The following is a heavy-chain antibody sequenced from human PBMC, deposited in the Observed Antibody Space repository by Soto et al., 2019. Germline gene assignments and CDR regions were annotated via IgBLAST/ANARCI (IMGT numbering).Heavy chain of an antibody. D-gene: IGHD2-15*01. J-gene: IGHJ6*03. CDR1: GFTFSSYG. V-gene: IGHV3-33*01. CDR2: IWYDGSNK. CDR3: ARAIVVVAATDYMDV. Sequence: GGSLRLSCAASGFTFSSYGMHWVRQAPGKGLEWVAVIWYDGSNKYYADSVKGRFTISRDNSKNTLYLQINSLRAEDTAVYYCARAIVVVAATDYMDVWGKGTTVTVSS.